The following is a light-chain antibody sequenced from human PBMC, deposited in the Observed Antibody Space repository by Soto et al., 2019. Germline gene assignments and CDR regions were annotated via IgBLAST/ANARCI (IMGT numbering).Light chain of an antibody. CDR2: EVS. Sequence: QSVLTQPASVSGSPGQSITISCTGTSNDVGGYNYVSWYQQHPGKAPKVMIYEVSNRPSGVSNRFSGSKSGNTASLTISGRQAEDEADYYCSYYTSATILFGTGTKVTVL. CDR3: SYYTSATIL. CDR1: SNDVGGYNY. V-gene: IGLV2-14*01. J-gene: IGLJ1*01.